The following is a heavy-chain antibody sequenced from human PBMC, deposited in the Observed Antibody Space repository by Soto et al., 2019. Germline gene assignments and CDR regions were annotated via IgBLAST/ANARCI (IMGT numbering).Heavy chain of an antibody. Sequence: QVQLVESGGGVVQPGRSLRLSCAASGFTFSNYGMHWVRQAPGKGLEWVAVISYDGSNKYYADSVQGRFTISRDNSKNTLYLQMNSLRAEDTALYYCARTSSSRGNNSHYYAMDVWGQGTTVTVSS. CDR3: ARTSSSRGNNSHYYAMDV. CDR1: GFTFSNYG. V-gene: IGHV3-30*03. D-gene: IGHD6-13*01. J-gene: IGHJ6*01. CDR2: ISYDGSNK.